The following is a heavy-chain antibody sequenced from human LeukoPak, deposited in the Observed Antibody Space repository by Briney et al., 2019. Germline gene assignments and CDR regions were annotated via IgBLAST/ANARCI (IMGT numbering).Heavy chain of an antibody. Sequence: GGSLRLSCAASGFTFSSLSMHWVRQARGKGLESVSAISSNGGSTYYAISVKGRFTISRDNSKNTLYLQMGSLRAEDMAVYYCAREYYGGYVDYWGQGTLVTVSS. J-gene: IGHJ4*02. V-gene: IGHV3-64*01. CDR3: AREYYGGYVDY. CDR2: ISSNGGST. CDR1: GFTFSSLS. D-gene: IGHD3-10*01.